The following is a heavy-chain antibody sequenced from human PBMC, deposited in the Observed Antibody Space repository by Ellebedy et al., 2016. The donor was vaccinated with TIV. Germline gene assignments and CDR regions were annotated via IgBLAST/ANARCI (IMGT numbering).Heavy chain of an antibody. V-gene: IGHV3-23*01. CDR1: GFTFSSYA. J-gene: IGHJ6*03. D-gene: IGHD6-19*01. Sequence: GGSLRLXXAASGFTFSSYAMSWVRQAPGKGLEWVSGISGSGGSRNYADSVKGRVSIARDNSKNTLYLQMNSLRAEDTALYYCAKDVREDSSGWGSTNYYYFYYMDVWGKGTTVTVSS. CDR2: ISGSGGSR. CDR3: AKDVREDSSGWGSTNYYYFYYMDV.